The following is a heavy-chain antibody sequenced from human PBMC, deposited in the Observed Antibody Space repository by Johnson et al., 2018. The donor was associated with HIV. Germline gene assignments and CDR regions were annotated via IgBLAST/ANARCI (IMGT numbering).Heavy chain of an antibody. V-gene: IGHV3-20*04. Sequence: VQLVESGGGVVRPGGSLRLSCAASGFSFDDYGMNWVRQAPGKGLEWVSVIYTGGSKYYADSMKGRFTISSDNAKNFLYLQMNSLRVEDTALYYCARATGIAVAGGSFDIWGQGTMVTVSS. J-gene: IGHJ3*02. CDR3: ARATGIAVAGGSFDI. CDR1: GFSFDDYG. D-gene: IGHD6-19*01. CDR2: IYTGGSK.